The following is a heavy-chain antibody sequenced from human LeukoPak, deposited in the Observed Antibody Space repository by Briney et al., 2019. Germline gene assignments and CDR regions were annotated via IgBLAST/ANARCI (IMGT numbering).Heavy chain of an antibody. J-gene: IGHJ4*02. CDR2: IYDSGST. CDR1: GGSISSGGYY. D-gene: IGHD6-13*01. Sequence: KPSETLSLTCTVSGGSISSGGYYWSWIRQHSGRGLEWIGYIYDSGSTYYNPSLKCRVTISVDTSKNHFSLKLSSVTAADTAVYYCARGRSSSSWYGYWGQGTLVTVSS. CDR3: ARGRSSSSWYGY. V-gene: IGHV4-31*03.